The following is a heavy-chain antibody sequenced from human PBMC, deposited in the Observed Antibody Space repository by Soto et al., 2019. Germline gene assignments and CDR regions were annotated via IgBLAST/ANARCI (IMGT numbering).Heavy chain of an antibody. CDR1: GGTFSSYT. CDR3: ARGNHRWLQLGYFDL. V-gene: IGHV1-69*12. J-gene: IGHJ2*01. D-gene: IGHD5-12*01. CDR2: IIPIFGTA. Sequence: QVQLVQSGAAVKKPGSSVTVSCKASGGTFSSYTISWVRQAPGQGLEWMGGIIPIFGTANYAQKFQGRVTITADESTRVDYMELSGLSSEDTAVYYCARGNHRWLQLGYFDLLGRGTLVTVS.